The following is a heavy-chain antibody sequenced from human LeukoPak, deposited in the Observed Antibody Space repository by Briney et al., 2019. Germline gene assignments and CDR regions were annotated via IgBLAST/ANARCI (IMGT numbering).Heavy chain of an antibody. CDR2: ISAYNGNT. CDR1: GYTFTSYG. V-gene: IGHV1-18*01. Sequence: GASVKVSCKASGYTFTSYGISWVRQAPGQGLEWMGWISAYNGNTNYAQKLQGRVTMTRDMSTSTVYMELSSLRSEDTAVYYCARGSRMGSGRPYHDAFDIWGQGTMVTVSS. J-gene: IGHJ3*02. D-gene: IGHD6-19*01. CDR3: ARGSRMGSGRPYHDAFDI.